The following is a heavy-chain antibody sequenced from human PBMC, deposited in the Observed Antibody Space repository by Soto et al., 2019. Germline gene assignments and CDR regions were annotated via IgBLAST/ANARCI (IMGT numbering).Heavy chain of an antibody. CDR1: GASIGSGGW. V-gene: IGHV4-4*02. CDR3: ARHEGWTGPDQ. J-gene: IGHJ5*02. Sequence: LSLTCAVSGASIGSGGWWSWVRQPPGKGLEWIAEIFHDGNTNYSPSLKSRATISVDESQNQFSLNVYSVTAADTVVYYCARHEGWTGPDQWGQGTLVTVSS. CDR2: IFHDGNT. D-gene: IGHD2-8*02.